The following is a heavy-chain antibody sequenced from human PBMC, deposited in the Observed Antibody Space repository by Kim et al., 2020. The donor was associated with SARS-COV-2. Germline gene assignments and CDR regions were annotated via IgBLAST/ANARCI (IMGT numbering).Heavy chain of an antibody. Sequence: DSVKGRFTLSRDNSKNTLYLQMNSLRAEDTAVYYCARVGSTYSSGWYPGYWGQGTLVTVSS. V-gene: IGHV3-30*07. D-gene: IGHD6-19*01. CDR3: ARVGSTYSSGWYPGY. J-gene: IGHJ4*02.